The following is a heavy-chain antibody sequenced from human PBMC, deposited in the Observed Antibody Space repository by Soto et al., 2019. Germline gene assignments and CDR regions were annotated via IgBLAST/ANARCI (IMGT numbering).Heavy chain of an antibody. CDR2: MNPNSGNT. Sequence: QVQLGQSGAEVKKPGASVKVSCKASGYSFGNYDINWVRQATGQGLEWMGWMNPNSGNTGYAQKFEGRVTMTRDTSITPAYMELSSLRSEDTAVYYCARGKSLENWGQGTLVTVSS. D-gene: IGHD1-1*01. CDR1: GYSFGNYD. V-gene: IGHV1-8*01. CDR3: ARGKSLEN. J-gene: IGHJ4*02.